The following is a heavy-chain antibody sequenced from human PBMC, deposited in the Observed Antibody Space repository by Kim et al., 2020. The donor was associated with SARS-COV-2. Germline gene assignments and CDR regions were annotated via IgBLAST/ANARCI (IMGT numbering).Heavy chain of an antibody. D-gene: IGHD3-22*01. J-gene: IGHJ3*02. V-gene: IGHV4-30-4*01. Sequence: SETLSLTCTVSGGSISSGDYYWSWIRQPPGKGLEWIGYIYYSGSTYYNPSLKSRVTISVDTSKNQFSLKLSSVTAADTAVYYCARVPFPYYYDSSGYYYIRAFDIWGQGTMVTVSS. CDR1: GGSISSGDYY. CDR2: IYYSGST. CDR3: ARVPFPYYYDSSGYYYIRAFDI.